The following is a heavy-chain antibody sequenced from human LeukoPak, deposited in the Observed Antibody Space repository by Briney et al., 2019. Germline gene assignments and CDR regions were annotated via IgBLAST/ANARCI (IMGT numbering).Heavy chain of an antibody. CDR1: GGSISNSNYY. CDR2: MYYSENT. J-gene: IGHJ5*02. CDR3: ARTILPRWWFDP. D-gene: IGHD2-21*01. V-gene: IGHV4-39*01. Sequence: SSETLSPTCSVSGGSISNSNYYWGWIRQSPGKGLEWIGSMYYSENTYYNPSLKGRVPISVDTSENQFSLILSSVTAADTAVSYCARTILPRWWFDPWGQGTLVTVSS.